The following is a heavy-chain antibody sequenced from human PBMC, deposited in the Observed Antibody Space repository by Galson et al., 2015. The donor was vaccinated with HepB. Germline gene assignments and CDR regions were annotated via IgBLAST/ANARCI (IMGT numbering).Heavy chain of an antibody. D-gene: IGHD3-3*01. Sequence: SLRLSCAASGFNFSSYAMSWVRQTPGKGLEWVSGISSSGGTSFYADSVKGRFTISRDNSKNTVYLHMSSLRAEDTAMYYCAKDGLWREPPVYFDNWGQGTLVTVSS. CDR3: AKDGLWREPPVYFDN. V-gene: IGHV3-23*01. CDR1: GFNFSSYA. J-gene: IGHJ4*02. CDR2: ISSSGGTS.